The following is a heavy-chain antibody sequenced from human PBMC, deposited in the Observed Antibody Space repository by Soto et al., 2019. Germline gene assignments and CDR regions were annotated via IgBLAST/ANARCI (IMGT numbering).Heavy chain of an antibody. V-gene: IGHV1-69*12. Sequence: QVQLVQSGAGVQQPGSSVRVSCRTSGGTFSSFSINWVRQAPGQGLEWMGVITPMYDTKNYAQRFRGRLTFTADESTSTVYMDLTAATSDDTAIYFCARGGTLKPLDPWGQGPLVTVTS. CDR1: GGTFSSFS. CDR3: ARGGTLKPLDP. J-gene: IGHJ5*02. CDR2: ITPMYDTK. D-gene: IGHD3-16*01.